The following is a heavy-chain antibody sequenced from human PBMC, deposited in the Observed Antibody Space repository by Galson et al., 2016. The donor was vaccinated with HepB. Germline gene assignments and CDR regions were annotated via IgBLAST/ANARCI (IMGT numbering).Heavy chain of an antibody. CDR3: ARVTDTMVRGLIGY. D-gene: IGHD3-10*01. CDR2: INTDGSST. J-gene: IGHJ4*02. Sequence: AASGFTFSSYWMHWVRQAPGKGLVWVSRINTDGSSTSYADSVKGRFTISRDNAKNTLYLQMNSLRAEDTAVYYCARVTDTMVRGLIGYWGQGTLVTVSS. CDR1: GFTFSSYW. V-gene: IGHV3-74*01.